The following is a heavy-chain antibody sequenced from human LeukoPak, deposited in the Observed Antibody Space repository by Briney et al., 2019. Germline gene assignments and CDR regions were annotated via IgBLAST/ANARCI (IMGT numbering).Heavy chain of an antibody. V-gene: IGHV1-2*02. Sequence: ASVKVSCKASGYTFTGYYMHWVRQAPGQGLEWRGWINPNRGGANYAQKFQCRVTLTRDKSISTAYMELSRLRSDDTAVYYCARDGYYDFWSGYTLGYMDVWGKGTTVTVSS. CDR3: ARDGYYDFWSGYTLGYMDV. CDR1: GYTFTGYY. CDR2: INPNRGGA. D-gene: IGHD3-3*01. J-gene: IGHJ6*03.